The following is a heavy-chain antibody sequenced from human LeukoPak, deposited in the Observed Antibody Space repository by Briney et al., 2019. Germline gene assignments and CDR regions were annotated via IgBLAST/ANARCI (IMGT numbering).Heavy chain of an antibody. Sequence: ESLTISCKGSGYSFTNYWIGWVRQMPGKGLEWMGIIYPGDSDTRYSPSFQDQVTISADKSISTAYLQWSSLRASDTAMYYCARHGSGRTGYNYQDYWGQGTLVTVSS. CDR1: GYSFTNYW. CDR2: IYPGDSDT. J-gene: IGHJ4*02. V-gene: IGHV5-51*01. CDR3: ARHGSGRTGYNYQDY. D-gene: IGHD5-24*01.